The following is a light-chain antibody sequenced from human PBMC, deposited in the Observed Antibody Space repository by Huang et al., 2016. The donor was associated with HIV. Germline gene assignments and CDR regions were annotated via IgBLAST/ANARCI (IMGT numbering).Light chain of an antibody. J-gene: IGKJ3*01. V-gene: IGKV3-15*01. CDR3: QQYVSWPNT. CDR2: GAS. CDR1: RNIYSH. Sequence: EVVLTQSPATLSVSPGERATLSCRASRNIYSHLAWDQHKFGQAPRLRLYGASTRPTDIPARFSGSGSGTEFTLTISSLQSEDFAVYYCQQYVSWPNTFGAGTKVDIK.